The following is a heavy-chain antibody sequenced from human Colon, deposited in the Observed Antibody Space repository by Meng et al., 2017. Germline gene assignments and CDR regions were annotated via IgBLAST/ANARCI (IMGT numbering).Heavy chain of an antibody. CDR2: IDYSRSI. CDR3: AGGPWELDY. CDR1: GGSVSRGSHY. D-gene: IGHD1-26*01. J-gene: IGHJ4*02. Sequence: SGPVLGRPSDTLSRTCAVSGGSVSRGSHYWSWMRQPPGKGLEWIGYIDYSRSINYYPSLKSRVTMSVDTSKNQFSLNLSSVTAADTAVYYCAGGPWELDYWGQGTLVTVSS. V-gene: IGHV4-61*01.